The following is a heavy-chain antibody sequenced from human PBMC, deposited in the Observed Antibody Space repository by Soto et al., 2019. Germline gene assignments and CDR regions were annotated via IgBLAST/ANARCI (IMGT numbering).Heavy chain of an antibody. D-gene: IGHD1-26*01. V-gene: IGHV3-23*01. Sequence: EVQLLESGGGFVQPGGSLRLSCAASGFTFSTFAMNWVRQAPGKGLEWVSGITGGSGFTFYADSVKGRFTISRDDSENTLFLQMSSLRAEDTAKYYCAKSGPTNYFDFWGQGTPVTVSS. J-gene: IGHJ4*02. CDR1: GFTFSTFA. CDR3: AKSGPTNYFDF. CDR2: ITGGSGFT.